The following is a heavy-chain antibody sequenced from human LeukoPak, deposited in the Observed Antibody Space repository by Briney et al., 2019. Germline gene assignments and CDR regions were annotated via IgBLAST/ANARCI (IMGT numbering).Heavy chain of an antibody. CDR2: IWYDGSNK. CDR1: GFTFSSYG. Sequence: PGGSLRLSXAASGFTFSSYGMHWVRQAPGKGLEWVAVIWYDGSNKYYADSVKGRFTISRDNSKNTLYLQMNSLRAEDTAVYYCAKGSDILTGYDAFDIWGQGTMVTVSS. J-gene: IGHJ3*02. CDR3: AKGSDILTGYDAFDI. V-gene: IGHV3-33*06. D-gene: IGHD3-9*01.